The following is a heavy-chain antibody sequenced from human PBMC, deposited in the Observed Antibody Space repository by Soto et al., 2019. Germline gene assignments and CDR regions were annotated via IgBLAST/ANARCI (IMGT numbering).Heavy chain of an antibody. V-gene: IGHV1-18*01. D-gene: IGHD4-4*01. J-gene: IGHJ3*02. Sequence: QPQLVQSGAEVKKPGASVKVSCKASGYTFTSFGITWVRPAPGQGLEWMGWISTYNGKTNYPQKLQGRVTMTTDTSTSTAYMYLMSLRSDDTAVYYCASDVYGNNEGYAFDMWGQGTLVTVSS. CDR3: ASDVYGNNEGYAFDM. CDR1: GYTFTSFG. CDR2: ISTYNGKT.